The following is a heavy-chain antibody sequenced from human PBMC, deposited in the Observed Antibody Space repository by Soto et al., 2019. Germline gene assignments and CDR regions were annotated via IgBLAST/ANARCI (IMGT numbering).Heavy chain of an antibody. CDR1: GGSFSGYY. Sequence: TSETLSLTCAVYGGSFSGYYWSWIRQPPGKGLEWIGEINHSGSTNYNPSLKSRVTISVDTSKNQFSLKLSSVTAADTAVYYCARGRGAVAGSSYYFDYWGQGTLVTVSS. V-gene: IGHV4-34*01. CDR3: ARGRGAVAGSSYYFDY. J-gene: IGHJ4*02. CDR2: INHSGST. D-gene: IGHD6-19*01.